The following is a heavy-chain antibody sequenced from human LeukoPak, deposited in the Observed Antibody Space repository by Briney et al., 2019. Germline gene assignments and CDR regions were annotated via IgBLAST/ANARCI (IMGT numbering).Heavy chain of an antibody. CDR2: INHSGST. CDR1: GGSFSGYY. V-gene: IGHV4-34*01. Sequence: PSETLSLTCAVYGGSFSGYYWSWIRQPPGKGLEWIGEINHSGSTYYNPSLKSRVTISVDTSKNQFSLKLSSVTAADTAVYYCAREDTAMANDAFDIWGQGTMVTVSS. D-gene: IGHD5-18*01. J-gene: IGHJ3*02. CDR3: AREDTAMANDAFDI.